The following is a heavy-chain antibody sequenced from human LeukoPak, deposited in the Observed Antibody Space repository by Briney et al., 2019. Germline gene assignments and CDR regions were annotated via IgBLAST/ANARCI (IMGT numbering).Heavy chain of an antibody. D-gene: IGHD3-22*01. CDR1: GFTFSSYG. J-gene: IGHJ4*02. CDR3: AREGGIAYYDSSGYSYFDY. CDR2: ISYDGSNK. V-gene: IGHV3-30*03. Sequence: GGSLRLSCAASGFTFSSYGMHWVRQAPGKGLEWVAVISYDGSNKYYADSVKGRFTISRDNSKNSLYLQMNSLRAEDTAVYYCAREGGIAYYDSSGYSYFDYWGQGTLVTVSS.